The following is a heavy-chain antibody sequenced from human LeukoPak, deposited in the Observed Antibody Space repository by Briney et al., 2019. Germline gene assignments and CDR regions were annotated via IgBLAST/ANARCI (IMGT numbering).Heavy chain of an antibody. J-gene: IGHJ4*02. CDR3: ARGINTWYEGYFDY. CDR1: GGSISGYF. V-gene: IGHV4-4*07. D-gene: IGHD6-13*01. Sequence: SETLSLTRTVSGGSISGYFWAWIRRPAGKGLEWIGRSYISGSTNYNPSLKNRVTISVDTSKNQFSLKLSSVTAADTAVYFCARGINTWYEGYFDYWGQGTLVTVSS. CDR2: SYISGST.